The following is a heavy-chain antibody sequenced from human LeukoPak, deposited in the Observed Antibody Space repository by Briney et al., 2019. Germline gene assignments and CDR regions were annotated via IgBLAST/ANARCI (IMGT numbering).Heavy chain of an antibody. D-gene: IGHD4-17*01. J-gene: IGHJ4*02. Sequence: PSETLSLTCAVYAGSFSGYYWSWIRQPPGKGLEWIGEITHSGSTNYNPSLKSRVTISVDTSKNQFSLKLSSVTAADTAVYYCARGDGESTVTGPFDYWGQGTLVTVSS. V-gene: IGHV4-34*01. CDR2: ITHSGST. CDR1: AGSFSGYY. CDR3: ARGDGESTVTGPFDY.